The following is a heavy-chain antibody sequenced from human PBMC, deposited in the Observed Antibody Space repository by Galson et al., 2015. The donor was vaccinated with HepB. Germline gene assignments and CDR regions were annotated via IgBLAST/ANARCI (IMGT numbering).Heavy chain of an antibody. V-gene: IGHV1-18*01. CDR1: GYSFTSYG. D-gene: IGHD1-7*01. J-gene: IGHJ6*02. CDR3: ARDSRLELRLNNYYYYGMDG. CDR2: ISGYDGST. Sequence: SVKVSCKASGYSFTSYGLSWLRQAPGQGLEWMGWISGYDGSTNYPQTLQGRVIMTTDRSTNTGYMEVRSLRSDDTAIYYCARDSRLELRLNNYYYYGMDGRGQGATVTVSS.